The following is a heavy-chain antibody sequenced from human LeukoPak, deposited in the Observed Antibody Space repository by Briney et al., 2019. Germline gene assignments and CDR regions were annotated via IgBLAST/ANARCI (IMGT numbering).Heavy chain of an antibody. CDR1: GFTFSTYA. Sequence: GGSLRLSCAASGFTFSTYAMYWVRQAPGKGLEWVSGIFGSGGSTYYADSVKGRFTISRDNSKNTLYLQMNSLRAEDTAVYYCAKGLKDFDYWGQGTLVTVSS. D-gene: IGHD3-16*01. V-gene: IGHV3-23*01. CDR3: AKGLKDFDY. CDR2: IFGSGGST. J-gene: IGHJ4*02.